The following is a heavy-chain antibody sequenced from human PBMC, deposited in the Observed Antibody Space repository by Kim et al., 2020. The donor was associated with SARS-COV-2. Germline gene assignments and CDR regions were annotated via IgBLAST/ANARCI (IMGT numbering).Heavy chain of an antibody. J-gene: IGHJ4*02. Sequence: TASVRGRFTITRDDSKSSLYLQINNLETEDSAVYYCTGGSPGAARVSFDYWGQGTRVTVSS. D-gene: IGHD6-25*01. CDR3: TGGSPGAARVSFDY. V-gene: IGHV3-72*01.